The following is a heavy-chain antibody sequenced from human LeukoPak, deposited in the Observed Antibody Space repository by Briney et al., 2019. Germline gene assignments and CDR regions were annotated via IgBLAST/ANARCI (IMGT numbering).Heavy chain of an antibody. CDR2: IWYDASNK. V-gene: IGHV3-33*08. D-gene: IGHD4-23*01. J-gene: IGHJ4*02. CDR3: ARNLRKYGSNSEYFDY. Sequence: GGSLRLSCAASGFSVSAYWMSWVRQAPGKGLEWVAVIWYDASNKYYADSVKGRFTVSRDNSKNTLYLQMNSLRAEDTAMYYCARNLRKYGSNSEYFDYWGQGTVVTVPS. CDR1: GFSVSAYW.